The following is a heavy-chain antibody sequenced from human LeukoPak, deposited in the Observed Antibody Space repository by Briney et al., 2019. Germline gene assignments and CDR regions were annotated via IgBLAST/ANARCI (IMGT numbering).Heavy chain of an antibody. CDR2: INPSGGST. Sequence: GASVKVSCKASGYTFTSYYMHWVRQAPGQGLEWMGIINPSGGSTSYAQKFQGRVTMTRDTSTSTVYMELSSLRSEDTAVYYCARGYYDFWSGKLDPYNWFDPWGQGTLVTVSS. CDR3: ARGYYDFWSGKLDPYNWFDP. D-gene: IGHD3-3*01. CDR1: GYTFTSYY. J-gene: IGHJ5*02. V-gene: IGHV1-46*01.